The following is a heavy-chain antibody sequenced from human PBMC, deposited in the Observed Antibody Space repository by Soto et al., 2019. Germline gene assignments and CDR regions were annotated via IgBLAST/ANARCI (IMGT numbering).Heavy chain of an antibody. V-gene: IGHV1-69*01. Sequence: QVQLVQSGAEVKKPGSSVKVSCKASGGTFSSYAISWVRQAPGQGLEWMGGIIPIFGTANYAQKFQVRVTITADESTSTAYMELRSQISEDTAVYYCARVGGRQYFDFWSGYFDYWGQGTLVTVSS. CDR1: GGTFSSYA. D-gene: IGHD3-3*01. J-gene: IGHJ4*02. CDR3: ARVGGRQYFDFWSGYFDY. CDR2: IIPIFGTA.